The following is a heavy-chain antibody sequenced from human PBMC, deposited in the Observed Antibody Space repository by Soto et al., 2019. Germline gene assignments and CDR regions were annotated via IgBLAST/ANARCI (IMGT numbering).Heavy chain of an antibody. Sequence: ASVKVSCKASGYTFTSYGISWVRQAPGQGLEWMGWISAYNGNTNYAQKLQGRVTMTTDTSTSTAYMELRSLTSDDTAVYYCARDLLSSSSRDPYNWFDPWGQGTLGTVSS. CDR2: ISAYNGNT. V-gene: IGHV1-18*01. CDR3: ARDLLSSSSRDPYNWFDP. CDR1: GYTFTSYG. D-gene: IGHD6-13*01. J-gene: IGHJ5*02.